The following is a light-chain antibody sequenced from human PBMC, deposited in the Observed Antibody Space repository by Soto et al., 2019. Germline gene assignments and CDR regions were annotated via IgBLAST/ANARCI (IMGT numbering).Light chain of an antibody. CDR3: HQRYNWPLT. CDR1: QSVSSY. CDR2: DAS. Sequence: EIVLTQSPATLSLSPGERATLSCRASQSVSSYLAWFQQKPGQAPRLLIYDASDRATGIPARFSGGGSGTDFTLTISSLEPEEFAVYYCHQRYNWPLTFGGGTKVAIK. V-gene: IGKV3-11*01. J-gene: IGKJ4*01.